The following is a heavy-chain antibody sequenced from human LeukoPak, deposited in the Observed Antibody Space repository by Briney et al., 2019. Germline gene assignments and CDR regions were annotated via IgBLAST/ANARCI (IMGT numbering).Heavy chain of an antibody. CDR2: INHSGST. CDR3: ARGRNIAAAGDTTFDY. J-gene: IGHJ4*02. V-gene: IGHV4-34*01. Sequence: GSLRLSCAASGFTFNNYWMTWVRQPPGKGLEWIGEINHSGSTNYNPSLKSRVTISVDTSKNQFSLKLSSVTAADTAVYYCARGRNIAAAGDTTFDYWGQGTLVTVSS. D-gene: IGHD6-13*01. CDR1: GFTFNNYW.